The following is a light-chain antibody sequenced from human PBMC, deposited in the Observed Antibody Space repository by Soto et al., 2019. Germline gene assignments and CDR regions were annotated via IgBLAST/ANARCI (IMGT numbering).Light chain of an antibody. CDR2: AAS. Sequence: DIQMTQSPSSLSASVGDRVTITCRASQGISHYLAWYQQKQGKVPKLLISAASTLQSGVPSRFSGSGSGTDFTRSISSLQLEDVATYYCQKYASAPRTFGQGTKVEIK. J-gene: IGKJ1*01. V-gene: IGKV1-27*01. CDR1: QGISHY. CDR3: QKYASAPRT.